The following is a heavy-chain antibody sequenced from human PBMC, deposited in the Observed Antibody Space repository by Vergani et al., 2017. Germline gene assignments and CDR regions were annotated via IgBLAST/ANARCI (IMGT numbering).Heavy chain of an antibody. J-gene: IGHJ4*02. CDR3: AKQYFVSRNYLFDY. D-gene: IGHD3-9*01. CDR1: GFTFSSYS. Sequence: EVQLVESGGGLVKPGGSLRLSCAASGFTFSSYSMNWVRQAPGRGLGWVSSISSSISYIYYADSVKGRFTIARDNSKNMLFLQMNNLRTEDTAIYYCAKQYFVSRNYLFDYWGQGTLVTVSS. V-gene: IGHV3-21*04. CDR2: ISSSISYI.